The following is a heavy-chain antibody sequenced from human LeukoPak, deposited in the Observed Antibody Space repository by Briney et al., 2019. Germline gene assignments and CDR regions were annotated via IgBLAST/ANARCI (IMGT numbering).Heavy chain of an antibody. J-gene: IGHJ5*02. CDR2: MYTSGST. CDR3: GRVLAYCGGNCSRWFAP. V-gene: IGHV4-61*02. CDR1: GGSISSGSYY. Sequence: SETLSLTCTVSGGSISSGSYYWTWIRQPAGKGLEWIGRMYTSGSTNYNPSLKSRVTISVDTSKNQFSLKLSSVTAADTAVYYCGRVLAYCGGNCSRWFAPWGQGTLVTVSS. D-gene: IGHD2-21*02.